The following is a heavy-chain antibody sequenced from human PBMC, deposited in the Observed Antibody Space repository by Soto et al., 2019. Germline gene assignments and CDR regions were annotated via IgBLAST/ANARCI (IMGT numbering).Heavy chain of an antibody. Sequence: QWQLQESGPGLVKPSETLSLTCTVSGGSIRNDYWSWIRHPPGKGLEWIGHIFHSGNINYNPSLKSRVTISVDTSKNQFSLNLSSVTAADTAVYYCARDGYSSGWYSNWGQGTLVTVSS. D-gene: IGHD6-13*01. V-gene: IGHV4-59*01. CDR1: GGSIRNDY. J-gene: IGHJ4*02. CDR3: ARDGYSSGWYSN. CDR2: IFHSGNI.